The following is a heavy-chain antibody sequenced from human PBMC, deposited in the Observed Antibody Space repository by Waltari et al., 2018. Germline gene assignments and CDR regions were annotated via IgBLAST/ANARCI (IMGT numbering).Heavy chain of an antibody. V-gene: IGHV1-69*14. CDR2: GIPVFGST. J-gene: IGHJ6*02. CDR1: GDTFNNYA. Sequence: QVQLVQSGPEVKKPGSSVKVSCTASGDTFNNYAIRWVRQAPGQGLEWMGRGIPVFGSTNSLQKLQDRVTLTADTVTRTAYMDLGSLRSEDTAIYYCARDPGGYDYNLYFRGLDVWGQGTTVTVSS. CDR3: ARDPGGYDYNLYFRGLDV. D-gene: IGHD5-12*01.